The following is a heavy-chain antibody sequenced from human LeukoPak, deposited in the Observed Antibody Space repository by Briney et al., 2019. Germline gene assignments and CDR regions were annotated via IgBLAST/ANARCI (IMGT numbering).Heavy chain of an antibody. Sequence: GGSLRLSCAASGFTFSSYSMNWVRQAPGKGLEWVSSISSSSSYIYYADSVKGRFTISRDNAKNSLYLQMNSLRAEDTAVYYCARDQYYYDSSGYPEYNWFDPWGQGTLVTVSS. CDR2: ISSSSSYI. D-gene: IGHD3-22*01. CDR3: ARDQYYYDSSGYPEYNWFDP. V-gene: IGHV3-21*04. CDR1: GFTFSSYS. J-gene: IGHJ5*02.